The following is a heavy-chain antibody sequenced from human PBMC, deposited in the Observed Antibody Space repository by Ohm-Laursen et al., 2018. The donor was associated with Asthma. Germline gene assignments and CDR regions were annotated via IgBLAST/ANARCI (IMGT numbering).Heavy chain of an antibody. CDR1: GFTFSHYG. J-gene: IGHJ4*02. D-gene: IGHD3-3*01. CDR2: MSYDGSLK. V-gene: IGHV3-30*03. Sequence: SLRLSCSASGFTFSHYGIHWVRQAPGKGLEWVAVMSYDGSLKYYADSVNGRFTISKDDSRDTLHLQMNSLRPDDTAVYYCARDVMEWYLPAFDFWGQGTLVTVSS. CDR3: ARDVMEWYLPAFDF.